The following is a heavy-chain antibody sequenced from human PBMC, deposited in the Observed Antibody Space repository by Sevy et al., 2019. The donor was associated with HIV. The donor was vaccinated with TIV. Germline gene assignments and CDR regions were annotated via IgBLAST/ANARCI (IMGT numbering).Heavy chain of an antibody. CDR3: AREGNGYKFHFDY. V-gene: IGHV3-48*01. Sequence: GGSLRLSCAASGFTFSWYSINWVRQAPGKGLEWILYISTTGNTIYYSDSVKGRFSISRDNAKNPLYLQLNSLRAEDTASYYCAREGNGYKFHFDYWGQGALVTVSS. CDR1: GFTFSWYS. CDR2: ISTTGNTI. J-gene: IGHJ4*02. D-gene: IGHD5-18*01.